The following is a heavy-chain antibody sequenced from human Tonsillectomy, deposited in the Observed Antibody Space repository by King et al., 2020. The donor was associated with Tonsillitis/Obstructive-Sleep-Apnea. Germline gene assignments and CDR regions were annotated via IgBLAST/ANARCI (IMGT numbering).Heavy chain of an antibody. Sequence: QLVQSGAEVKKPGASVKVSCKASGYTFTNYYMNWVRQAPGQGLEWMAIISPSGGRASYAEKFLGRVTMTRDTATSTFYMELRSLRSEDTAMYYCARGNADTESAEYFHHWGQGTLVTVSS. D-gene: IGHD5-18*01. CDR1: GYTFTNYY. J-gene: IGHJ1*01. V-gene: IGHV1-46*01. CDR2: ISPSGGRA. CDR3: ARGNADTESAEYFHH.